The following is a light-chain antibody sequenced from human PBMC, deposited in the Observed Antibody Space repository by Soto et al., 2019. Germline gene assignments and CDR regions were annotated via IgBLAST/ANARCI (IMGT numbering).Light chain of an antibody. V-gene: IGLV2-14*03. CDR1: SSDVGGYNY. J-gene: IGLJ1*01. CDR2: DVS. CDR3: SSYTTSNTRQIV. Sequence: ALTQPASVSGSPGQSITISCTGTSSDVGGYNYVSWYQHHPGKAPKLLIYDVSNRPSGISNRFSGSKSDNTASLTISGLQPEDEADYYCSSYTTSNTRQIVFGTGTKLTVL.